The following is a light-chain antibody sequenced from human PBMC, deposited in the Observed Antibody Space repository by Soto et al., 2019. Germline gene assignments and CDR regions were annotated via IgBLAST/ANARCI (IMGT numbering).Light chain of an antibody. CDR2: EGS. CDR3: CSYASSGTYG. Sequence: QSVLTQPASVSGSPGQSITISCTGTSSDVGSYNLVSWYQQHPGKAPKLMIYEGSKRPSGISSRFSGSKSGNTASLTISGLQAEDEADFYCCSYASSGTYGFGTGTRSPS. CDR1: SSDVGSYNL. J-gene: IGLJ1*01. V-gene: IGLV2-23*01.